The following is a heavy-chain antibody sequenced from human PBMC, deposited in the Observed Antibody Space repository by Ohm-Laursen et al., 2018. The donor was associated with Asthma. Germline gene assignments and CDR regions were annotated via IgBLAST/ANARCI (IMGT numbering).Heavy chain of an antibody. CDR1: GGSISSSSYY. CDR3: ARGAPVLRYFDWSPQGI. J-gene: IGHJ3*02. CDR2: IYYSGST. V-gene: IGHV4-39*07. Sequence: SETLSLTCTVSGGSISSSSYYWGWIRQPPGKGLEWIGSIYYSGSTYYNPSLKSRVTISVDTSKNQFSLKLSSVTAADTAVYYCARGAPVLRYFDWSPQGIWGQGTMVTVSS. D-gene: IGHD3-9*01.